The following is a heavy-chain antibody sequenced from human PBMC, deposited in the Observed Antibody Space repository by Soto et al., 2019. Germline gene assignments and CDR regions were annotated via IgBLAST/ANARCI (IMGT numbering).Heavy chain of an antibody. J-gene: IGHJ6*02. Sequence: QVQLQESGPGLVKPSETLSLTCTVSGGSISSYYWSWIRQPAGKGLEWIGRIYTSGSTNYNPSLKSRVTMSVATSKNQFSLKLSAVTAADTAVYYCARGGITMVRGVIGDWYYGMDVRGQGTTVTVS. CDR1: GGSISSYY. D-gene: IGHD3-10*01. CDR2: IYTSGST. V-gene: IGHV4-4*07. CDR3: ARGGITMVRGVIGDWYYGMDV.